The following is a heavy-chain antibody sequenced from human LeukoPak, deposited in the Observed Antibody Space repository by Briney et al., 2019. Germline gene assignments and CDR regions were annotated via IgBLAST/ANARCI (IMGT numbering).Heavy chain of an antibody. CDR1: GDSISSRDYY. CDR2: IYYSGST. CDR3: ARHIRPYGSGSYYH. J-gene: IGHJ4*02. V-gene: IGHV4-61*08. Sequence: SETLSLTCSVSGDSISSRDYYWSWIRQPPGKGLEWIEYIYYSGSTNYNPSLKSRVTISVDTSKNQFSLKLSSVTAADTAVYYCARHIRPYGSGSYYHWGQGTLVTVSS. D-gene: IGHD3-10*01.